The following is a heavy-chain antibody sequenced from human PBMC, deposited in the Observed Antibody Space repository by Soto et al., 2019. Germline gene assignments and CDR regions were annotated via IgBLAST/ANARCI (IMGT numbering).Heavy chain of an antibody. CDR1: GFTFGDYA. CDR2: IRSKAYGGTT. V-gene: IGHV3-49*03. D-gene: IGHD2-2*01. J-gene: IGHJ6*02. Sequence: EVQLVESGGGLVQPGRSLRLSCTASGFTFGDYAMSWFRQAPGKGLEWVGFIRSKAYGGTTEYAASVKGRFTISRDDSKSIAYLQMNSLTTEDTSVYYCTSSSTSRGYYYYGMDVWGQGTTVTVSS. CDR3: TSSSTSRGYYYYGMDV.